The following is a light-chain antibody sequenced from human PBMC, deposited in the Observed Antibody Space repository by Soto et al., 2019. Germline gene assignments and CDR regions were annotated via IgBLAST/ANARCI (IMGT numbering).Light chain of an antibody. V-gene: IGLV2-14*01. J-gene: IGLJ1*01. CDR1: SSDVGGYNY. CDR3: SSKTSSRTPFV. Sequence: QSALTQPASVSGSPGQSITISCTGTSSDVGGYNYVSWYQQHPGNAPRLMIYEVNNRPSGVPNRFSGSKSGNTASLSISGLQAEDEADYYCSSKTSSRTPFVFGNGTKVTVL. CDR2: EVN.